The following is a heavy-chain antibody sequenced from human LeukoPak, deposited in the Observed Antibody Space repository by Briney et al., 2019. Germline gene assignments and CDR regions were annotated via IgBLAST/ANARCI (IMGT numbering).Heavy chain of an antibody. V-gene: IGHV1-18*01. CDR3: AETHGVP. CDR2: FNPENGNT. J-gene: IGHJ4*02. Sequence: ASVKVSCKASGYSFVGYGITWVRQAPGQGLEWMGWFNPENGNTNYAQKVQGRVTMTADTSTSTSYMELRSLRSDDTAVYYCAETHGVPWGQGTLVTVSS. D-gene: IGHD2-8*01. CDR1: GYSFVGYG.